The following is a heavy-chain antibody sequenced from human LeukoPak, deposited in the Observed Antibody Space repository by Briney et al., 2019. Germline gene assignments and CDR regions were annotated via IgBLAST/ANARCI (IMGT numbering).Heavy chain of an antibody. J-gene: IGHJ4*02. V-gene: IGHV1-18*01. CDR3: ARQVDTTMALPDY. CDR1: GYTFTGYG. D-gene: IGHD5-18*01. CDR2: ISTYNYNT. Sequence: ASVEVSCKTSGYTFTGYGVSWVRQAPGQRLEWMGWISTYNYNTYFAQKFRGRITLTKDTSTSTVYMELRNLRSDDSAIYYCARQVDTTMALPDYWGQGTLVTVSS.